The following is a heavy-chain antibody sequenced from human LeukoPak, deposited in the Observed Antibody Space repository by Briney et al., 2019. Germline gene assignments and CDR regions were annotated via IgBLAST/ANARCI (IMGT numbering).Heavy chain of an antibody. CDR2: INSDGSST. J-gene: IGHJ6*04. CDR1: GFTFSSYW. V-gene: IGHV3-74*01. D-gene: IGHD3-9*01. CDR3: ARSNYDILTDSYYGMDV. Sequence: GGSLRLSCAASGFTFSSYWMHWVRQAPGKGLVWVSRINSDGSSTSYADSVKGRFTISRDNAKNTLYLQMNSLRAEDTAVYYCARSNYDILTDSYYGMDVWGKGTTVTVSS.